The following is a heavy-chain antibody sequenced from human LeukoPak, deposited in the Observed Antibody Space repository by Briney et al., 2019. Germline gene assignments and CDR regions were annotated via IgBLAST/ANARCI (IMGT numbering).Heavy chain of an antibody. D-gene: IGHD3-22*01. Sequence: ASVKVSCKTSGYTFSSHYIHWVRQAPGQGLEWMGRINPNGGVTTYAKKFQGRVTMTSDTSTSTVYMDLTSLRSEDRAVYYCAKDPPYYDDSRGALDLWGQGTMVTVAS. J-gene: IGHJ3*01. CDR2: INPNGGVT. V-gene: IGHV1-46*01. CDR1: GYTFSSHY. CDR3: AKDPPYYDDSRGALDL.